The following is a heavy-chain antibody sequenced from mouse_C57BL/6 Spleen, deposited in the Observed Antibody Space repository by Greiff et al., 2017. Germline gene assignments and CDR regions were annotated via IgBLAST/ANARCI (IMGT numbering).Heavy chain of an antibody. CDR3: ERGDTTHYFDY. J-gene: IGHJ2*01. CDR1: GYAFTNYL. D-gene: IGHD1-1*01. CDR2: INPGSGGT. Sequence: QVQLQQSGAELVRPGTSVKVSCKASGYAFTNYLIEWVKQRPGQGLEWIGVINPGSGGTNYNEKFKGKATLTADKSSSTAYMQLRSLTSEDSAVYFCERGDTTHYFDYWGQGTTRTGSS. V-gene: IGHV1-54*01.